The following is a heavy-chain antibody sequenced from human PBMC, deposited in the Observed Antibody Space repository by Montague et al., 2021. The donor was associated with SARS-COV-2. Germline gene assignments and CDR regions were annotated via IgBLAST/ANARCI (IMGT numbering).Heavy chain of an antibody. V-gene: IGHV4-59*11. J-gene: IGHJ5*02. Sequence: ETLSLTCTVSGGSMSDHYWAWIWQPPGKGLEWLAYIYYSGGINSNASLKSRVTMSVDTSKNQFSLKLTSVTAADTAVYYCARAVSVRRAVNWFDPWGQGTLVTVSS. CDR1: GGSMSDHY. CDR3: ARAVSVRRAVNWFDP. D-gene: IGHD3-10*01. CDR2: IYYSGGI.